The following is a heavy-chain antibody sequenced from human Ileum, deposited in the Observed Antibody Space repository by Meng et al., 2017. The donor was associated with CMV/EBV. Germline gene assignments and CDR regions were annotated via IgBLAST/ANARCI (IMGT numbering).Heavy chain of an antibody. CDR1: GYTFTSYA. D-gene: IGHD6-13*01. Sequence: SGYTFTSYAMNWVRQAPGQGLEWVGWINTYTGNTTYAQGLTGRFVFSVDTSVSTAYLQISNVKAEDTAVYYCAREEIQQQLDRFFDPWGQGTLVTVSS. J-gene: IGHJ5*02. V-gene: IGHV7-4-1*02. CDR3: AREEIQQQLDRFFDP. CDR2: INTYTGNT.